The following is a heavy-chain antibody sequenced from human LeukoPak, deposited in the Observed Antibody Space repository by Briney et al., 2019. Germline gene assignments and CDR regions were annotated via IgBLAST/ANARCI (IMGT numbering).Heavy chain of an antibody. J-gene: IGHJ5*02. CDR2: ISSSSSTI. CDR1: GFTFSSYS. D-gene: IGHD3-22*01. CDR3: ARDFTAYYYDSSGT. V-gene: IGHV3-48*04. Sequence: GGSLRLSCAASGFTFSSYSMNWVRQAPGKGLEWVSYISSSSSTIYYADSVKGRFTISRDNAKNSLYLQMNSLRAEDTAVYYCARDFTAYYYDSSGTWGQGTLVTVSS.